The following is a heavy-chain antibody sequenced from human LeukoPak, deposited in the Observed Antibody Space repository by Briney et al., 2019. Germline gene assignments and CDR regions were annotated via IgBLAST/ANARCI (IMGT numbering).Heavy chain of an antibody. CDR2: IRAGGRSS. Sequence: PRGSLRLSCAVSGFTLSGYAMSRVRQAPGKGLEWVSSIRAGGRSSYYADSVKGRFTISRDNSKNTLYVQMNTLRAEDSALYYCAKGLPRGLPAAELFDYWGQGTLVTVSP. CDR3: AKGLPRGLPAAELFDY. CDR1: GFTLSGYA. V-gene: IGHV3-23*01. J-gene: IGHJ4*02. D-gene: IGHD2-2*01.